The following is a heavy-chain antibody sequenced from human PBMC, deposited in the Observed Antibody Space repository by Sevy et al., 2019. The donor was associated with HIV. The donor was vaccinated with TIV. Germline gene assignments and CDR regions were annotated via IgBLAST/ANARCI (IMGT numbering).Heavy chain of an antibody. J-gene: IGHJ4*02. CDR1: GGSISNYY. D-gene: IGHD5-12*01. CDR2: IYYSGST. CDR3: AGSMMGYDSFFDY. V-gene: IGHV4-59*01. Sequence: LSLTCTVSGGSISNYYWSWIRQPPGKGLEWIGYIYYSGSTNYNPSLKSRVTISVDTSKNQFSLKVSSVTAADTVVYYCAGSMMGYDSFFDYWGQGTLVTVSS.